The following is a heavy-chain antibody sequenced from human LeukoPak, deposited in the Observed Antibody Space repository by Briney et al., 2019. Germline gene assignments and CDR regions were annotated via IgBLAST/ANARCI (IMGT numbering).Heavy chain of an antibody. D-gene: IGHD3-3*01. Sequence: SETLSLTCTVSGGSISSSSYYWGWIRQPPGKGLEWIGSIYYSGSTYYNPSLRSRVTISVGTSKNQFSLKLSSVTAADTAVYYCARGGITIFGVVIEDNWYFDLWGRGTLVTVSS. CDR2: IYYSGST. CDR1: GGSISSSSYY. V-gene: IGHV4-39*01. J-gene: IGHJ2*01. CDR3: ARGGITIFGVVIEDNWYFDL.